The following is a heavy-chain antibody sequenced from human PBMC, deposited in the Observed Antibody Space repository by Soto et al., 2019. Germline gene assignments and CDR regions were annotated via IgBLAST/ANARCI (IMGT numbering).Heavy chain of an antibody. CDR1: GFSLSTSGVG. J-gene: IGHJ4*02. V-gene: IGHV2-5*02. D-gene: IGHD6-19*01. CDR2: IYWDDDK. CDR3: AHDSSGLYGFDY. Sequence: QITLKESGPTLVKPTQTLTLTCTFSGFSLSTSGVGVGWIRQPPGKALEWPALIYWDDDKRYSPSLKSRLTIAKDTSKNQVLLTMTNLDPVDTATYYCAHDSSGLYGFDYWGQGTLVTVSS.